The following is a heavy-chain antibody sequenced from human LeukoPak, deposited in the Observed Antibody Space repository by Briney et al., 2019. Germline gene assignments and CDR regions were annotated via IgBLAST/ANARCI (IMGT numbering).Heavy chain of an antibody. Sequence: TGGSLRLSCAASGFTFSGSAMHWVRQASGKGLEWVGRIRSKANSYATAYAASVKGRFTISRDDSKNTAYLQMNSLKTEDTAVYYCTRPEHSSGWFSDYWGQGTLVTVSS. CDR3: TRPEHSSGWFSDY. J-gene: IGHJ4*02. CDR2: IRSKANSYAT. V-gene: IGHV3-73*01. D-gene: IGHD6-19*01. CDR1: GFTFSGSA.